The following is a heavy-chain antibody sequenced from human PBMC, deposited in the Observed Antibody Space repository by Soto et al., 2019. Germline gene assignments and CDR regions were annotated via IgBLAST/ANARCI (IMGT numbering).Heavy chain of an antibody. Sequence: ASVKVSFKASGYTFTSYYMHWVRQAPGQGLEWMGIINPSGGSTSYAQKFQGRVTMTRDTSTSTVYMELSSLRSEDTAVYYCARDATIAARFTYFDYWGQGTLVTVSS. J-gene: IGHJ4*02. CDR1: GYTFTSYY. D-gene: IGHD6-6*01. CDR3: ARDATIAARFTYFDY. CDR2: INPSGGST. V-gene: IGHV1-46*01.